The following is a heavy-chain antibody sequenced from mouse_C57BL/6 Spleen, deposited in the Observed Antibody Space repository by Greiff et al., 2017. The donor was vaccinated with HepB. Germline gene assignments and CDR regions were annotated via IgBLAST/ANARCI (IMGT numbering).Heavy chain of an antibody. CDR2: ISSGSSTI. Sequence: DVHLVESGGGLVKPGGSLKLSCAASGFTFSDYGMHWVRQAPEKGLEWVAYISSGSSTIYYADTVKGRFTISRDNAKNTLFLQMTSLRSEDTAMYYCARDELYYDSFYAMDYWGQGTSVTVSS. D-gene: IGHD2-4*01. V-gene: IGHV5-17*01. J-gene: IGHJ4*01. CDR1: GFTFSDYG. CDR3: ARDELYYDSFYAMDY.